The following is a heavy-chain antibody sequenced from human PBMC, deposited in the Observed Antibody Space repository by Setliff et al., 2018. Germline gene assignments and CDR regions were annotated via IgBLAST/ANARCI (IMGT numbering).Heavy chain of an antibody. Sequence: LRLSCAASGFAFDSYAMHWVRQAPGKGLEWVAIIFHDGRDIYYGDSVQGRFAISRDNSKNTLYLQMNSLRVEDTAVYYCAKRRSSSWFGGMDYWGQGTLVTVSS. CDR3: AKRRSSSWFGGMDY. CDR1: GFAFDSYA. D-gene: IGHD6-13*01. V-gene: IGHV3-30*18. J-gene: IGHJ4*02. CDR2: IFHDGRDI.